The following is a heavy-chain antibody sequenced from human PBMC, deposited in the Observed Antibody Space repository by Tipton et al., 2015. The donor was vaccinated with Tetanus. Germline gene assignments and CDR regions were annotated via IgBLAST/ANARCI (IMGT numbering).Heavy chain of an antibody. V-gene: IGHV4-30-2*01. CDR3: ARAHYDFWSSDSYYYGMDV. Sequence: LTCTVSGGSFTSDNSYWSWIRKPPGKGLEWIGYINYSGSSYYSPSLKSRVSISVDGSNNQFSLDLNSVTAADTAVYYCARAHYDFWSSDSYYYGMDVWGQGTTVTVSS. J-gene: IGHJ6*02. CDR1: GGSFTSDNSY. CDR2: INYSGSS. D-gene: IGHD3-3*01.